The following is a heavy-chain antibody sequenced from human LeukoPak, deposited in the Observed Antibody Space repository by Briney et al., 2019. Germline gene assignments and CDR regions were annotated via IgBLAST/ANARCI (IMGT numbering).Heavy chain of an antibody. D-gene: IGHD6-19*01. J-gene: IGHJ4*02. CDR2: IIPIFGTA. V-gene: IGHV1-69*05. CDR1: GGTFSSYA. Sequence: ASVKVSCKASGGTFSSYAISWVRQAPGQGLEWMGGIIPIFGTANYAQKFQGRVTITTDESTSTAYMELNSLRAEDTAVYYCARDGEVRGWSYFDYWGQGTLVTVSS. CDR3: ARDGEVRGWSYFDY.